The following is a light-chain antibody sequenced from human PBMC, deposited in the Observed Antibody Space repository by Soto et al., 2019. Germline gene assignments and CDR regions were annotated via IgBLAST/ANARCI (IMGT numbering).Light chain of an antibody. CDR2: DAS. CDR1: QSIRSER. CDR3: QEYDGAPIT. V-gene: IGKV3-20*01. Sequence: EIVLTHSPDTLSLSPGERSTLSCRASQSIRSERLAWYQQKPGQAPRLVIFDASNRASGMPERFSGSGSGTDLTLTIARLEPEDFAVYYCQEYDGAPITFGLGTRLEI. J-gene: IGKJ5*01.